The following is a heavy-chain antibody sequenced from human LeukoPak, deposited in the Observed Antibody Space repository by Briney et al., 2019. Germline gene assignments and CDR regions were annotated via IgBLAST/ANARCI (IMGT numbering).Heavy chain of an antibody. CDR2: IYYSGST. CDR1: GGSISSYY. Sequence: PSETLSLTCTVSGGSISSYYWSWIRQPPGKGLEWIGYIYYSGSTNYNPSLKSRVTISVDTSKNQFSLKLSSVTAADTAVYYCARGRWFGELAFDYWGQGTLVTVSS. J-gene: IGHJ4*02. V-gene: IGHV4-59*12. CDR3: ARGRWFGELAFDY. D-gene: IGHD3-10*01.